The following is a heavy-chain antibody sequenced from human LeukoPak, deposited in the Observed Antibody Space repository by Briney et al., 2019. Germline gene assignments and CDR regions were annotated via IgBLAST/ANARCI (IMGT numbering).Heavy chain of an antibody. J-gene: IGHJ6*03. CDR2: IIPIFGTA. CDR1: GGTFSSYA. D-gene: IGHD3-3*01. Sequence: SVKVSCKASGGTFSSYAISLVRQAPGQGLEWMGRIIPIFGTANYAQKFQGRVTITTDESTSTAYMELSSLRSEDTAVYYCARGTIFGVVPYYYYMDVWGKGTTVTVSS. CDR3: ARGTIFGVVPYYYYMDV. V-gene: IGHV1-69*05.